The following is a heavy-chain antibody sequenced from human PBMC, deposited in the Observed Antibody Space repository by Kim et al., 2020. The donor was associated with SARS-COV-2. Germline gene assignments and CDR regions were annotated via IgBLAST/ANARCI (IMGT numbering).Heavy chain of an antibody. Sequence: TPSLKSRLTISVDTSKNQFSLTLISVTAADTAVYYCARYYGSGSPDAFDIWGQGKMVTVSS. V-gene: IGHV4-34*01. J-gene: IGHJ3*02. CDR3: ARYYGSGSPDAFDI. D-gene: IGHD3-10*01.